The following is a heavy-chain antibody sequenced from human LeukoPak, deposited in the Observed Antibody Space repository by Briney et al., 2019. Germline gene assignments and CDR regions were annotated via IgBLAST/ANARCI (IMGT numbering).Heavy chain of an antibody. CDR2: ISGSGGST. Sequence: GGSLRLSCSASGFTFSSYAMSWVRQAPGKGLEWVSAISGSGGSTYYADSVKGRFTISRDNSKNTLYLQMNSLRAEDTAVYYCANFVGATPDAFDIWGQGTMVTVSS. CDR3: ANFVGATPDAFDI. J-gene: IGHJ3*02. V-gene: IGHV3-23*01. D-gene: IGHD1-26*01. CDR1: GFTFSSYA.